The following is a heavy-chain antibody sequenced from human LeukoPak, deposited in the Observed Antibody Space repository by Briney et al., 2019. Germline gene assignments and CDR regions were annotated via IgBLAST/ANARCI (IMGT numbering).Heavy chain of an antibody. V-gene: IGHV3-11*01. D-gene: IGHD6-13*01. CDR2: ISNSGSTI. Sequence: GGSLRLSCAASGFTFSDYYMSWIRQAPGKGLEWISYISNSGSTIYYADSVKGRFTISRDNAKNSLYLQMNSLRAEDTAVYYCAREGHSSSLYGNYYYYMDLWGKGTTVTVSS. CDR3: AREGHSSSLYGNYYYYMDL. J-gene: IGHJ6*03. CDR1: GFTFSDYY.